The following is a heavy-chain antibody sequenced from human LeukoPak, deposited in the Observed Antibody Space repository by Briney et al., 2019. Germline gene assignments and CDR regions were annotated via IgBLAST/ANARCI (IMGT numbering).Heavy chain of an antibody. J-gene: IGHJ6*02. V-gene: IGHV4-31*03. CDR2: IYYSGST. CDR1: GGSISSGGYY. D-gene: IGHD2/OR15-2a*01. CDR3: ARCKAFYGMDV. Sequence: SETLSLTCTVSGGSISSGGYYWSWIRQHPGKGLEWIGYIYYSGSTYYNPSLKSRVTISVDTSKNQFSLKLSSVTAADTAVYYCARCKAFYGMDVWGQGTTVTVSS.